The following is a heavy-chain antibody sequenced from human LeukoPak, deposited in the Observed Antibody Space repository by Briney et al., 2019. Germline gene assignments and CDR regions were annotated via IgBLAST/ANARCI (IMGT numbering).Heavy chain of an antibody. CDR3: TRHQYSYGDSFDY. V-gene: IGHV4-59*01. CDR2: IYYSGST. D-gene: IGHD4-17*01. J-gene: IGHJ4*02. CDR1: GGSISSYY. Sequence: SETLSLTCTVSGGSISSYYWSWIRQPPGRGLEWIGYIYYSGSTNYNPSLESRVTISVDTSKNQLSLNLSSVTAADTAVYYCTRHQYSYGDSFDYWGQGSLVTVSS.